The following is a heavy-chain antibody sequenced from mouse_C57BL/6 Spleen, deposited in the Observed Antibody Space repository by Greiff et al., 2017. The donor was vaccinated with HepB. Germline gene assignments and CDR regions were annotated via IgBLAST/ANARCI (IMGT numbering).Heavy chain of an antibody. D-gene: IGHD2-3*01. J-gene: IGHJ3*01. CDR3: ASLDGYYEAWFAY. CDR2: IHPNSGST. V-gene: IGHV1-64*01. Sequence: QVQLQQPGAELVKPGASVKLSCKASGYTFTSYWMHWVKQRPGQGLEWIGMIHPNSGSTNYNEKFKSKATLTVDKSSSTAYMQLSSLTSEDSAVYYCASLDGYYEAWFAYWGQGTLVTVSA. CDR1: GYTFTSYW.